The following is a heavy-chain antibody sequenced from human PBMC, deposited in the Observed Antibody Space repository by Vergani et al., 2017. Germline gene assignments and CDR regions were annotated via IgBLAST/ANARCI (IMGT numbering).Heavy chain of an antibody. CDR3: ARDGYSSSWLGYYYGMDV. J-gene: IGHJ6*02. D-gene: IGHD6-13*01. CDR2: IKQDGSEK. CDR1: GFTFSSYW. V-gene: IGHV3-7*03. Sequence: EVQLVESGGGLVQPGGSLRLSCAASGFTFSSYWMSWVRQAPGKGLGWVANIKQDGSEKYYVDSVKGRFTISRDNAKNSLYLQMNSLSAEDTAVYYCARDGYSSSWLGYYYGMDVRGQGTTVTVSS.